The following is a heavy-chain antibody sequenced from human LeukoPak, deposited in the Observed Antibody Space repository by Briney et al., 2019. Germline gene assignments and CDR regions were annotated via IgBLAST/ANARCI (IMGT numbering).Heavy chain of an antibody. CDR3: ARHGVAADIDY. D-gene: IGHD6-13*01. CDR1: GGSISSYY. J-gene: IGHJ4*02. V-gene: IGHV4-59*08. CDR2: IYYSGST. Sequence: SETLSLTCTVSGGSISSYYWSWIRQPPGKGLEWIGYIYYSGSTNYNPSLKSRVTISVDTSKNQFSLKLSSVTAADTAVHYCARHGVAADIDYWGQGTLVTVSS.